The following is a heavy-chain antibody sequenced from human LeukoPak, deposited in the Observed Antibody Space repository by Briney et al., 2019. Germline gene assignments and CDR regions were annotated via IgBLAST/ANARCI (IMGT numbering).Heavy chain of an antibody. CDR1: GFPFRSSW. CDR2: LNADGISA. V-gene: IGHV3-74*01. D-gene: IGHD3-3*01. CDR3: ARDFTIFDAFDI. J-gene: IGHJ3*02. Sequence: GGSLRLSCAASGFPFRSSWMHWVRQAPGRGLVWVSRLNADGISASYANSVKGRFTISRDNVKNTLYLQMNSLRAEDTAVYYCARDFTIFDAFDIWGQGTMVTVSS.